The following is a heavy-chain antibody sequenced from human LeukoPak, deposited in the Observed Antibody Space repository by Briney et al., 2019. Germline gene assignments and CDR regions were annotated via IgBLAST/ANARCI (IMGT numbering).Heavy chain of an antibody. CDR2: IYYSGST. D-gene: IGHD3-9*01. Sequence: NPSETLSLTCTVSGGSISSYYWSWIRQPPGKGLEWIGYIYYSGSTNYNPSLKSRVTISVDTSKNQFSLKLNSVTAADTAVYYCARTGYDILTGYRAKQYYFDYWGQGTLVTVSS. V-gene: IGHV4-59*01. CDR3: ARTGYDILTGYRAKQYYFDY. CDR1: GGSISSYY. J-gene: IGHJ4*02.